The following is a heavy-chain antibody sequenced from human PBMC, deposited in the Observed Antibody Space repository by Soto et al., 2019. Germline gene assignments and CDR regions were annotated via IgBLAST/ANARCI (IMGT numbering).Heavy chain of an antibody. J-gene: IGHJ6*02. V-gene: IGHV5-51*01. Sequence: GESLKISCKGSGYSYTSYWIGWVRQRPGRRLEWMGIINPADSETNYSPSFQVQVTISADRSTSTAFLQWSILKASDTAMYYCVRRAEGRAGDAYYYVALDVWGQGTTVTVFS. CDR1: GYSYTSYW. CDR3: VRRAEGRAGDAYYYVALDV. CDR2: INPADSET. D-gene: IGHD1-26*01.